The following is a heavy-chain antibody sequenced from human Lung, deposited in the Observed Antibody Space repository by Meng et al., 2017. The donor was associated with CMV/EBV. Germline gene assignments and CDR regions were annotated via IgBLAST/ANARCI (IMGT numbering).Heavy chain of an antibody. D-gene: IGHD6-13*01. Sequence: SXTXSLXCTVSGGSISSSSYYWGWIRQPPGKGLEWIGSIYYSGSTYYNPSLKSRVTISVDTSKNQFSLKLSSVTAADTAVYYCARDQVRAAAGIWEPDHAFDIWXQGTXVTVSS. J-gene: IGHJ3*02. V-gene: IGHV4-39*07. CDR1: GGSISSSSYY. CDR3: ARDQVRAAAGIWEPDHAFDI. CDR2: IYYSGST.